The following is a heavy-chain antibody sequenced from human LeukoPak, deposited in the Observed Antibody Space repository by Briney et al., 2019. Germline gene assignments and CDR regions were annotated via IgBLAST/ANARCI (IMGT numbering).Heavy chain of an antibody. CDR1: GGSISSSSYY. D-gene: IGHD3-22*01. CDR2: IYYSGST. J-gene: IGHJ4*02. CDR3: ATGTYYYDSSGYPLFDY. Sequence: PSETLSLTCTVSGGSISSSSYYWGWIRQPPGKGLEWIGSIYYSGSTYYNPSLKSRVTISVDTSKNQFSLKLSSVTAADTAVYYCATGTYYYDSSGYPLFDYWGQGTLVTVSS. V-gene: IGHV4-39*01.